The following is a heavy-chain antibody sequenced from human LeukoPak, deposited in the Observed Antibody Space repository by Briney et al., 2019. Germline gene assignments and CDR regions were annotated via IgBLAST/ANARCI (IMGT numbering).Heavy chain of an antibody. CDR1: GFTFSSYG. CDR2: IRYDGSNK. J-gene: IGHJ4*02. CDR3: AKDPRTGAVSGIFYFDY. Sequence: PGGSLRLSCAASGFTFSSYGMHWVRQAPGKGLEWVAFIRYDGSNKYYADSVKGRFTISRDNSKNTLYLHVNSLRPEDTAVYYCAKDPRTGAVSGIFYFDYWGQGTLLTVSS. V-gene: IGHV3-30*02. D-gene: IGHD6-19*01.